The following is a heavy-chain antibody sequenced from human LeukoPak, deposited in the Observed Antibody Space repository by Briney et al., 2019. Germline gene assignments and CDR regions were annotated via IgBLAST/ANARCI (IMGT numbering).Heavy chain of an antibody. V-gene: IGHV4-34*01. D-gene: IGHD2-15*01. CDR2: INHSGST. CDR1: GGSFSGYY. J-gene: IGHJ6*03. Sequence: SETLSLTCAVYGGSFSGYYWSWIRQPPGKGLEWIGEINHSGSTNYNPSLKSRVTISVDTSKNQFSLKLSSVTAADTAVYYCVRIIGYCSGGSCYPLDYYYYMDVWGKGTTVTVSS. CDR3: VRIIGYCSGGSCYPLDYYYYMDV.